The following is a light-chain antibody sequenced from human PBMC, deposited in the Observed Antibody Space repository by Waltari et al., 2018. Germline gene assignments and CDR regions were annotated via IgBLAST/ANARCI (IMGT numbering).Light chain of an antibody. CDR2: DAS. CDR3: QKYGRLPAT. J-gene: IGKJ1*01. CDR1: QSVSRT. Sequence: EIVLTQSSGTLSLSPGERATLSCRASQSVSRTLAWYQQKPGQAPRLLIYDASTRATGIADRFSGSGSGTDFSLTISRLEPEDFAVYYCQKYGRLPATFGQGTKVEIK. V-gene: IGKV3-20*01.